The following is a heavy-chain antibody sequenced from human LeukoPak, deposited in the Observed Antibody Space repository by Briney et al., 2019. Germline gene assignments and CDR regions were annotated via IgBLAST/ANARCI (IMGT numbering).Heavy chain of an antibody. D-gene: IGHD2-8*02. CDR2: IKQYGSEK. V-gene: IGHV3-7*01. J-gene: IGHJ5*02. Sequence: GGSLRLSCAASGFTFSSYWMSWVRQVPGKGLEWVANIKQYGSEKYYVDSVKGRFTISRDNAENTVYLQTNSLRVEDTAMYYCASLSGVWDTGDKKWFDPWGQGTLVTVSS. CDR3: ASLSGVWDTGDKKWFDP. CDR1: GFTFSSYW.